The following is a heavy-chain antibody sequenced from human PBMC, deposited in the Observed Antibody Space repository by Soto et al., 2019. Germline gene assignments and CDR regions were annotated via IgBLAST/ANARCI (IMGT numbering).Heavy chain of an antibody. Sequence: PGGSLRLSCAASGFTFSSYAMNWVRQAPGKGLEWVSDITGSGGNTYYADSVKGRFTISRDNSKNTLYLQMNSLRAEDTAVYYCAKSLGTEYYHYYMDVWGKGTTVTVSS. CDR1: GFTFSSYA. V-gene: IGHV3-23*01. CDR2: ITGSGGNT. CDR3: AKSLGTEYYHYYMDV. J-gene: IGHJ6*03.